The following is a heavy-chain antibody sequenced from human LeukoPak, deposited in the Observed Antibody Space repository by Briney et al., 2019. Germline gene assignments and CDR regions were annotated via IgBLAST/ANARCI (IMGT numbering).Heavy chain of an antibody. J-gene: IGHJ6*02. CDR3: ARGSSSWYYYYYGMDV. CDR1: GYTFTSYA. V-gene: IGHV7-4-1*02. Sequence: ASVKVSCKASGYTFTSYAMNWVRQAPGQGLEWMGWINTNTGNPTYAQGFTGRFVFSLDTSVSTAYLQTSSLKAEDTAVYYCARGSSSWYYYYYGMDVWGQGTTVTVSS. CDR2: INTNTGNP. D-gene: IGHD6-13*01.